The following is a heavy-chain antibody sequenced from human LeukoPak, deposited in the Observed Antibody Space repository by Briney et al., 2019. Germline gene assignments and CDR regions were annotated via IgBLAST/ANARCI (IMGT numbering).Heavy chain of an antibody. CDR2: LYYSGST. Sequence: PSETLSLTCTASGGSISSSSYYWGWIRQPPGKGLEWVGSLYYSGSTNYNPSLKSRVTISVDTSKNQFSLKLRSVTAADTAVYYCARVIVGATTVFFHYAMDVWGQGTTVTVSS. CDR3: ARVIVGATTVFFHYAMDV. CDR1: GGSISSSSYY. V-gene: IGHV4-39*01. D-gene: IGHD1-26*01. J-gene: IGHJ6*02.